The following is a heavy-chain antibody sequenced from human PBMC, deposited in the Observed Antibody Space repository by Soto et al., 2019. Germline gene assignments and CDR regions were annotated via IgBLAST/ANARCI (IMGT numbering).Heavy chain of an antibody. D-gene: IGHD1-26*01. Sequence: EVQLVESGGGLVQPGGSLRLSCVASGFTFNSYSMNWVRQAPGKGLECISYINSGSTSLFYADSVKGRFTISRDNAKNSLYLQMNSLRAEDTAVYYCASSASPDAYWGQGTLVTVSS. J-gene: IGHJ4*02. CDR2: INSGSTSL. CDR1: GFTFNSYS. V-gene: IGHV3-48*01. CDR3: ASSASPDAY.